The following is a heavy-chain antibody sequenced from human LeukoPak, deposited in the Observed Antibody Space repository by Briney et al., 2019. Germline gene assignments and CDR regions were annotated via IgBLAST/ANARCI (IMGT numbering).Heavy chain of an antibody. V-gene: IGHV1-18*01. CDR3: AREYYYDSSGYYHY. CDR2: ISAYNGNT. Sequence: GASVKVSCKASGYTFTSYGISWVRQAPGQGLEWVGWISAYNGNTNYAQKLQGRVTMTTDTSTSTAYMELRSLRSDDTAVYYCAREYYYDSSGYYHYWGQGTLVTVSS. J-gene: IGHJ4*02. CDR1: GYTFTSYG. D-gene: IGHD3-22*01.